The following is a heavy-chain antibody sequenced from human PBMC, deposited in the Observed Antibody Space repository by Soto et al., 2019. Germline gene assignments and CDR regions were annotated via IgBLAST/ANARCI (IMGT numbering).Heavy chain of an antibody. CDR2: INHSGGT. Sequence: PSETLSLTCAVYGGSFSAYYWSWIRQPPGKGLEWIGEINHSGGTSYNPSLKSRVTISADTTKNQFSLKLSSVTAADTAVYYCARDTHYYELDYWGQGTLVTVSS. D-gene: IGHD3-22*01. CDR3: ARDTHYYELDY. V-gene: IGHV4-34*01. CDR1: GGSFSAYY. J-gene: IGHJ4*02.